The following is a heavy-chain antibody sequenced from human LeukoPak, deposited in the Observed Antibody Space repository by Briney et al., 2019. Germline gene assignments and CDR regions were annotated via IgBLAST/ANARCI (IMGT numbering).Heavy chain of an antibody. CDR1: GGSFSGYY. J-gene: IGHJ6*02. V-gene: IGHV4-34*01. CDR2: INHSGST. D-gene: IGHD5-12*01. CDR3: ARHGEWLRLKYYYGMDV. Sequence: SETLSLTCAVYGGSFSGYYWSWIRQPPGKGLEWIGEINHSGSTNYNPSLKSRVTISVDTSKNQFSLKLSSVTAADTAVYYCARHGEWLRLKYYYGMDVWGQGTTVTVSS.